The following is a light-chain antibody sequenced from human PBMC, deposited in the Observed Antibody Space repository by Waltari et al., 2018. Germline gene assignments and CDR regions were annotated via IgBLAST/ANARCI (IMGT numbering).Light chain of an antibody. CDR2: GAS. J-gene: IGKJ4*01. CDR1: QSIANN. CDR3: QQYSTWPRVT. Sequence: EIVMTQSPATLSVSPGERASLSCRASQSIANNLAWYQQKPGQPLRLLIYGASNRATYIPARFSASASGRDFTLTISSLQSEDCGVYYCQQYSTWPRVTFGGGTKVEIK. V-gene: IGKV3-15*01.